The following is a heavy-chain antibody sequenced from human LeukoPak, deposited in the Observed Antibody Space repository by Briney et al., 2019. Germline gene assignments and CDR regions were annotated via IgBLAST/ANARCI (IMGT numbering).Heavy chain of an antibody. CDR2: ISASGVST. J-gene: IGHJ6*04. Sequence: GGSLRLSCAASGFTFSSYAMSWVRQAPGKGLEWVSVISASGVSTYYADSVKGRFTISRDNSKNTLYLRMNSLGAEDTAVYYCAKKYCSSSGCPYGMDVWGKGTTVTVSS. V-gene: IGHV3-23*01. D-gene: IGHD2-2*01. CDR3: AKKYCSSSGCPYGMDV. CDR1: GFTFSSYA.